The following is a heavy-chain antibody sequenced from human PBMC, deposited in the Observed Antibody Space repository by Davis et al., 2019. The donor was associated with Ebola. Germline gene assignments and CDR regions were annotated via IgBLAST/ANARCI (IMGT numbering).Heavy chain of an antibody. CDR2: IIPIFGTA. CDR3: ARDPVETAKDGWAFDM. CDR1: GGTFSSYA. V-gene: IGHV1-69*13. D-gene: IGHD5-24*01. Sequence: AASVKVSCKASGGTFSSYAISWVRQAPGQGLEWMGGIIPIFGTANYAQQFQGRVTITADEATSTAYMELNRLRSEDTAVYYCARDPVETAKDGWAFDMWGPGTMVTVSS. J-gene: IGHJ3*02.